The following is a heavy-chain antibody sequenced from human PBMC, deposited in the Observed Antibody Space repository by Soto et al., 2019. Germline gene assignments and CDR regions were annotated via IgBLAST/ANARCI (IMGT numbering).Heavy chain of an antibody. Sequence: EVQLLESGGGLVQPGGSQRLSCAASGFTFSSYAMSWVRQAPGKGLEWVSAISGSGGSTYYADSVKGRFTISRDNSKNTLYLQMNSLRAEGTAVYYCAKQPLTYYYYYMDVWGKGTTVTVSS. CDR3: AKQPLTYYYYYMDV. CDR1: GFTFSSYA. V-gene: IGHV3-23*01. J-gene: IGHJ6*03. D-gene: IGHD6-13*01. CDR2: ISGSGGST.